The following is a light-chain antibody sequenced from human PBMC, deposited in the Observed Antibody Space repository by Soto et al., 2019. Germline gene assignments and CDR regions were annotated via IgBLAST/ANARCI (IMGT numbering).Light chain of an antibody. CDR3: QQYNSYSWT. Sequence: KVMTQSPATLSVSPWERATLSCRASQSVRSNLAWYQQKPGQPPRLLIYDASTRATGIPSRFSGSGSGTEFTLTISSLQPDDFATYYCQQYNSYSWTFGQGTKVDIK. V-gene: IGKV3-15*01. CDR1: QSVRSN. J-gene: IGKJ1*01. CDR2: DAS.